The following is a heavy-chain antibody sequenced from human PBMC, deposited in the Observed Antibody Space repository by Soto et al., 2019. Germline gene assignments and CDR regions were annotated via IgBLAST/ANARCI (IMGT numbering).Heavy chain of an antibody. J-gene: IGHJ4*02. D-gene: IGHD3-22*01. CDR3: ARDVGYHYDGSPSGQFDF. CDR2: IYHSGST. V-gene: IGHV4-4*02. Sequence: SETLSLTCVLSCNSISTTNWWSWVRQSPGKGLEWIGEIYHSGSTNYNPSLKSRVTISVDKSKNQFSLKLSSVTAADTAVYYCARDVGYHYDGSPSGQFDFWGQGTLVTVSS. CDR1: CNSISTTNW.